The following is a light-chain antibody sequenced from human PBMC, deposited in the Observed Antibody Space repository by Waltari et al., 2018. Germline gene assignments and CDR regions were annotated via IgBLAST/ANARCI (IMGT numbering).Light chain of an antibody. CDR3: QQLNSYPLT. CDR1: QGISTY. J-gene: IGKJ4*01. V-gene: IGKV1-9*01. CDR2: AAS. Sequence: DIQLTQSPSFLSASVGDRVTITCRASQGISTYLAWYQQTPGKAPEVLIFAASSLQGGVPARFSGRGSGTEFTLTISSLQPEDFATYYCQQLNSYPLTFGGGTKVEIK.